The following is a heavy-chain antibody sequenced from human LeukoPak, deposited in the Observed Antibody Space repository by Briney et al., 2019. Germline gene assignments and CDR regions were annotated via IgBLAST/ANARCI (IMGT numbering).Heavy chain of an antibody. J-gene: IGHJ4*02. CDR1: GGSISSYY. CDR2: IYTSGST. D-gene: IGHD2-15*01. V-gene: IGHV4-4*07. CDR3: ARVYLRAAYFDY. Sequence: SETLTLTCTVSGGSISSYYWSWIRQPAGKGVEWIGRIYTSGSTGYNPSLKSRVTMSVDTSKNQFSLKLSSVTAAETAVYYCARVYLRAAYFDYWGQGTLVTVSS.